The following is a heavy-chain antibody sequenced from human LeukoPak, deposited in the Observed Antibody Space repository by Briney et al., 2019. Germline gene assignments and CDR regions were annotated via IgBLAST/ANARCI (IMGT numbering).Heavy chain of an antibody. V-gene: IGHV4-59*01. CDR3: ARVEMATIANWFDP. D-gene: IGHD5-24*01. Sequence: SETLSLTCTVSDGSISGYYWGWIRQPPGKGLEWIGYIYYSGSTNYNPSLKSRVTISVDTSKNQFSLKLSSVTAADTAVYYCARVEMATIANWFDPWGQGTLVTVSS. CDR1: DGSISGYY. J-gene: IGHJ5*02. CDR2: IYYSGST.